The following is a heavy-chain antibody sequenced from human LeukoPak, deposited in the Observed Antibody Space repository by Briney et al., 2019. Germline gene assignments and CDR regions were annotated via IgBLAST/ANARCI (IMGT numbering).Heavy chain of an antibody. CDR2: IKQDGSEK. V-gene: IGHV3-7*03. Sequence: GGSLRLSCAASGFTFSSYWMSWVRQAPGKGLEWVANIKQDGSEKYYVDSVKGRFTISRDNAKNSLYLQMNSLRAEDTAVYYCARDFYDFWSGYSNFDYWGQGTLVTVSS. J-gene: IGHJ4*02. D-gene: IGHD3-3*01. CDR3: ARDFYDFWSGYSNFDY. CDR1: GFTFSSYW.